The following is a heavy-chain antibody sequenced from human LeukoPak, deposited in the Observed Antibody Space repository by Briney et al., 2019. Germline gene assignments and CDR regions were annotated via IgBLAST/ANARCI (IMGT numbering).Heavy chain of an antibody. J-gene: IGHJ4*02. V-gene: IGHV4-39*01. CDR1: GGSISSNSYY. CDR2: IYYSGNT. Sequence: SETLSLTCTVSGGSISSNSYYWGWIRQPPGKGLEWIGSIYYSGNTYYNPSLKGRVTISVDTSKNQFSLKLSSVTAADTAVYYCARLGRSWFEAHFDYWGQGTQVTVSS. CDR3: ARLGRSWFEAHFDY. D-gene: IGHD6-13*01.